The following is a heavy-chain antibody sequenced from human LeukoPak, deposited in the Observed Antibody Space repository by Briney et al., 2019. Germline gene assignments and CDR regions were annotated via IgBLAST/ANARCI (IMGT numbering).Heavy chain of an antibody. D-gene: IGHD6-13*01. J-gene: IGHJ4*02. CDR2: IYTSGST. CDR3: ASHSSRGNYFDY. CDR1: GGSISSYY. Sequence: SETLSLTCTVSGGSISSYYWSWIRQPAGKGLEWIGRIYTSGSTNYNPSLKSRVTMSVDTSKNQFSLKLSSVAAADTAVYYCASHSSRGNYFDYWGQGTLVTVSS. V-gene: IGHV4-4*07.